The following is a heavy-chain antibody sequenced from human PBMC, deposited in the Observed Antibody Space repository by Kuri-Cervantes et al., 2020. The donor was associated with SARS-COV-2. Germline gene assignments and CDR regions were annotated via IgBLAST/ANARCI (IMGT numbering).Heavy chain of an antibody. Sequence: GESLKISCVASGFTVTRYTMNWVRQAPGKALEWVSSISGSGSYIYYADSVKGRVTISRESSENSLFLHMNSLRGDDTAVYYCARVAGEGPIYYYYMDVWGKGTTVTVSS. D-gene: IGHD2-21*01. CDR1: GFTVTRYT. CDR2: ISGSGSYI. V-gene: IGHV3-21*04. CDR3: ARVAGEGPIYYYYMDV. J-gene: IGHJ6*03.